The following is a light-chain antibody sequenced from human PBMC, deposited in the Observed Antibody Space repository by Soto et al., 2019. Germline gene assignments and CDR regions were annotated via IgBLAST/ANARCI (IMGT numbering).Light chain of an antibody. CDR2: GIS. J-gene: IGKJ1*01. CDR3: QQYGTSRT. Sequence: EIVFTQSPGPLSLSPGERATLSCRASQSVSSNYLAWYQQKSGQAPRLLIYGISSRATGIPDRFSGSGSGTDFTLTSSRLEPEDFAVYYCQQYGTSRTFGHGTKVEIK. CDR1: QSVSSNY. V-gene: IGKV3-20*01.